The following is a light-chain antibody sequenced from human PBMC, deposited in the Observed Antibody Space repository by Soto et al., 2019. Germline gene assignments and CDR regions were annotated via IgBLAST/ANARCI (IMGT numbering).Light chain of an antibody. CDR3: QQYDSTPYT. V-gene: IGKV4-1*01. CDR2: WAS. CDR1: QSVLYSSNNKNY. Sequence: DIVMTQSPDSLAVSLGERATINCKSSQSVLYSSNNKNYLAWYQQKPGQPPKLLIYWASTRESGVPDRFSGSGSGTDFTLTISSLQAEDVAVYYCQQYDSTPYTFGHGTKLELK. J-gene: IGKJ2*01.